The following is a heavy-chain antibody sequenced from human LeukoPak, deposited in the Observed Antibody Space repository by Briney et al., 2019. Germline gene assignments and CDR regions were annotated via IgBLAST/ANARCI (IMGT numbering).Heavy chain of an antibody. CDR2: LYYSGST. Sequence: SETLSLTCTVSGGSISSSTSYWGWIRQPPGKGLEWIGILYYSGSESLYYSGSTHYNPSLQSRVTISVDTSKNQFYLKLTSVTAADTALYFCARGPDRAKLGYWGQGTLVTVSS. D-gene: IGHD1-14*01. CDR3: ARGPDRAKLGY. V-gene: IGHV4-39*07. CDR1: GGSISSSTSY. J-gene: IGHJ4*02.